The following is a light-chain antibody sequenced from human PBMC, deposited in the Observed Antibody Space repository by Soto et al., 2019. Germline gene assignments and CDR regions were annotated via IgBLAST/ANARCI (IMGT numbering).Light chain of an antibody. CDR1: GSNIGSNT. J-gene: IGLJ1*01. CDR3: AAWDDSLNGYV. Sequence: QAVVTQPPSASGTPGQRVTISCSGSGSNIGSNTVNWYQQLPGTAPKVLIYSDNSRRSGVPDRFAGSKSGTSASLAISGLQSEDEGDFYCAAWDDSLNGYVFGTGTKVTVL. CDR2: SDN. V-gene: IGLV1-44*01.